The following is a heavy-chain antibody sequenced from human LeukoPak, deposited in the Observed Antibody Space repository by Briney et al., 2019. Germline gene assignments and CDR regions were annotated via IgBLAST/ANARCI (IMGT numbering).Heavy chain of an antibody. CDR3: ATEGHSSGWAGTIDI. Sequence: GGSLRLSCAASGFTFSTSSMHWVRQAPGKGLEWVAVTSYDESIKVYAESVKGRFTISRDNSENTLYLQMNSLKFEDTAVYYCATEGHSSGWAGTIDIWGQGTMVTISS. CDR1: GFTFSTSS. V-gene: IGHV3-30-3*01. CDR2: TSYDESIK. D-gene: IGHD6-25*01. J-gene: IGHJ3*02.